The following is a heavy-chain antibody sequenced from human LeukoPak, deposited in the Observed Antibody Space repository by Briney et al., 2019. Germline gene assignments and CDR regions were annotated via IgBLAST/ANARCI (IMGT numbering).Heavy chain of an antibody. CDR2: ISGSGGST. Sequence: GSLRLSCAASGFTFSSYAMSWVRQAPGKGLEWVSAISGSGGSTYYADSVKGRFTISRDNSKNTLYLQMNSLRAEDTAVYYCAKGPPEYSSGWFSSAYFDYWGQGTLVTVSS. CDR1: GFTFSSYA. D-gene: IGHD6-19*01. CDR3: AKGPPEYSSGWFSSAYFDY. V-gene: IGHV3-23*01. J-gene: IGHJ4*02.